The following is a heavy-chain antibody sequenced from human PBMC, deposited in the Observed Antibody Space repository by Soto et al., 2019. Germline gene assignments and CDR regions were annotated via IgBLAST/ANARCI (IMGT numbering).Heavy chain of an antibody. Sequence: GSLRPYCAASGFTFSSYCMHWVRQAPGKWLEWVAGISYDGSNKYYADSVKGRFTISRDNSKNTLYLQMNSLRAEDTAGYYCTKDREAYYHILTGTAFDYWGQGP. CDR3: TKDREAYYHILTGTAFDY. CDR1: GFTFSSYC. CDR2: ISYDGSNK. J-gene: IGHJ4*02. V-gene: IGHV3-30*18. D-gene: IGHD3-9*01.